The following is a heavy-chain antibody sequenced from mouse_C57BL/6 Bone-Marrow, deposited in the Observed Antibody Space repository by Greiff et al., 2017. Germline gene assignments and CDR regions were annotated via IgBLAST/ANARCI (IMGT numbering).Heavy chain of an antibody. CDR3: TTPFYYGSSVYWYFDV. CDR1: GFNIKDDY. D-gene: IGHD1-1*01. CDR2: IDPENGDT. Sequence: VQLKQSGAELVRPGASVKLSCTASGFNIKDDYMHWVKQRPEQGLEWIGWIDPENGDTEYAPKFQGKATITADTSSNTAYLQLSSLTSEDAAIYFCTTPFYYGSSVYWYFDVWGTGTSVTVSS. J-gene: IGHJ1*03. V-gene: IGHV14-4*01.